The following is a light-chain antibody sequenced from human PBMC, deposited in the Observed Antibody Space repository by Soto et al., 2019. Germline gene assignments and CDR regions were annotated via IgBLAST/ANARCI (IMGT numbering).Light chain of an antibody. CDR3: AAWDDSLTGRV. Sequence: QAVVTQPPSASGTPGQRVTISCSGSSSHIGSNTVNWYQQLPGTAPKLLIYSNNQRPSGVPDRFSGSKSGTSASLAISGLQSEDEADYYCAAWDDSLTGRVFGGGTKLTVL. J-gene: IGLJ3*02. CDR2: SNN. V-gene: IGLV1-44*01. CDR1: SSHIGSNT.